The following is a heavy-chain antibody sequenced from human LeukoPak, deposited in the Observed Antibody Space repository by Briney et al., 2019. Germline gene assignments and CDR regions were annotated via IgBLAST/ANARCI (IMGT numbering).Heavy chain of an antibody. CDR3: ARASRDGYNQNFDY. V-gene: IGHV5-51*01. J-gene: IGHJ4*02. CDR1: GYFFTNYW. D-gene: IGHD5-24*01. CDR2: LYPGDSDP. Sequence: PGASLQISCECSGYFFTNYWIAWVRQLRGKGLEWMGILYPGDSDPKYSPSFQGQVTISADKSISTAYLQWSSLKASDTAMYYCARASRDGYNQNFDYWGQGTLVTVSS.